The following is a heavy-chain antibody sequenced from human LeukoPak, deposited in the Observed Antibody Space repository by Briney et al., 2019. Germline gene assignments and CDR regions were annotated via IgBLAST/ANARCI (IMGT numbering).Heavy chain of an antibody. CDR3: ARVLSIAVAGRWGSFDY. D-gene: IGHD6-19*01. CDR2: INPSGGST. Sequence: GASVKVSCKASGYTFTSNYIHWVRQAPGQGLECMGIINPSGGSTSYAQKFQGRVTMTRDTSTSTVYMELSSLRSEDTAVYYCARVLSIAVAGRWGSFDYWGQGTLVTVSS. J-gene: IGHJ4*02. CDR1: GYTFTSNY. V-gene: IGHV1-46*01.